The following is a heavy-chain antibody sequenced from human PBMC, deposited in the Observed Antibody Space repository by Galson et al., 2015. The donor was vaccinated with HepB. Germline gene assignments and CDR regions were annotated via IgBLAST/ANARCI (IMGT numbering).Heavy chain of an antibody. V-gene: IGHV3-7*03. CDR1: GFTCSDYW. Sequence: SLRLSCAGSGFTCSDYWMTWVRQAPGKGLEWVASIKYDGSEKYYVDSVQGRFSISRDNAKNSLYLQMNSLRVEDTAVYFCARETRRGYSYPNGPDCWGQGTLVTVSS. CDR2: IKYDGSEK. J-gene: IGHJ4*02. D-gene: IGHD5-18*01. CDR3: ARETRRGYSYPNGPDC.